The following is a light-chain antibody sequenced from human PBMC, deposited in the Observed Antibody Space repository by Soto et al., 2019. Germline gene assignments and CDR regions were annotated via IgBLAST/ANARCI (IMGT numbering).Light chain of an antibody. CDR2: KAS. CDR3: QHYNSYSEA. V-gene: IGKV1-5*03. J-gene: IGKJ1*01. CDR1: QTISSW. Sequence: DIQMTQSPSTLSGSVGDRVTITCRASQTISSWLAWYQQKPGKAPKLLIYKASTLKGGVPSRFSGSGSGTEFTLTISSLHPDDFATYYCQHYNSYSEAFGQGTKVELK.